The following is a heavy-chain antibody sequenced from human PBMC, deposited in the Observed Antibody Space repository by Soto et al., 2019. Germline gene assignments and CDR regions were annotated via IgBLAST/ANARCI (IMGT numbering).Heavy chain of an antibody. CDR1: GYTFTYYY. V-gene: IGHV1-2*02. D-gene: IGHD1-1*01. J-gene: IGHJ4*02. Sequence: GASVKVSCKASGYTFTYYYIHWVRQAPGQRLEWIGWINTYSGGTDYAQKFHGRVTMTRDTSITTAFMELTRLRSDDTAVYYCAREWSTSKASDLDYWGQGILVTVSS. CDR3: AREWSTSKASDLDY. CDR2: INTYSGGT.